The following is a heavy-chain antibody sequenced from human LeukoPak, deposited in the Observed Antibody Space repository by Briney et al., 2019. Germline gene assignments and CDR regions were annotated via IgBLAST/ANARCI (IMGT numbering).Heavy chain of an antibody. J-gene: IGHJ4*02. CDR2: INQGGGDK. V-gene: IGHV3-7*01. D-gene: IGHD1-26*01. Sequence: GGSLRLSCAASGFTFSSYWMSWVRQAPGKGLEWVANINQGGGDKPYVDSVKGRFTISRDNANNSLYLQMNSLRAEDTAVYYRVRESRSGSYSGYWGQGTLVTVSS. CDR3: VRESRSGSYSGY. CDR1: GFTFSSYW.